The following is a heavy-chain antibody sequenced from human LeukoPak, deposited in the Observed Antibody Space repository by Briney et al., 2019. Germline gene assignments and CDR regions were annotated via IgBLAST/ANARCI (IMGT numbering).Heavy chain of an antibody. D-gene: IGHD6-6*01. Sequence: SETLSLTCTVSGGSISSYYWSWIRQPPGKGLEWIGYIYYSGSTNYNPSLKSRVTISVDTSKNQFSLKLSSVTAADTAVYYCARAPYSSSSLAIDYWGQGTLVTVSS. CDR1: GGSISSYY. V-gene: IGHV4-59*08. CDR3: ARAPYSSSSLAIDY. CDR2: IYYSGST. J-gene: IGHJ4*02.